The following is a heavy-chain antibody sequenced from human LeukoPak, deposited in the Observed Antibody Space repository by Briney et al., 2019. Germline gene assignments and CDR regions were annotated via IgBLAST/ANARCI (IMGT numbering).Heavy chain of an antibody. CDR2: IYYSGST. CDR1: GGSISSGDYY. J-gene: IGHJ6*03. D-gene: IGHD2-2*01. CDR3: ARPIVVVPAWEKRYYMDV. Sequence: SQTLSLTXTVSGGSISSGDYYWSWIRQPPGKGLEWIGYIYYSGSTYYNPSLKSRVTISVDTSKNQFSLKLSSVTAADTAVYYCARPIVVVPAWEKRYYMDVWGKGTTVTVSS. V-gene: IGHV4-30-4*08.